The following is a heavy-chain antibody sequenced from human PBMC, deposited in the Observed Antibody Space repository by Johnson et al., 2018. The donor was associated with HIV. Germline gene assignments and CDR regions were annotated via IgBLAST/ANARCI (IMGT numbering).Heavy chain of an antibody. CDR1: GFTVSSNY. V-gene: IGHV3-66*01. D-gene: IGHD5-24*01. J-gene: IGHJ3*02. CDR2: VYSGGTT. CDR3: AREWLYGFDS. Sequence: EVQLVESGGGLVQPGGSLRLSCAASGFTVSSNYMSWVRQAPGKGLESVSVVYSGGTTHYADSVKGRFTISRDNSKNTLYLQMNRLRAEDTAVYYCAREWLYGFDSWGQGTMVTVSS.